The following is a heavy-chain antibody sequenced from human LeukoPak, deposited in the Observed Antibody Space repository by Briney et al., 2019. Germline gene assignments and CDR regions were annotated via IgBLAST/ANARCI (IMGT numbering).Heavy chain of an antibody. Sequence: PGRSLRLSCAASGFTFSSYGMHWVRQAPGKGLEWVAVISYDGSNKYYADSVKGRFTISRDNSKNTLYLQMNSLRAEDTAVYYCARAYSGNSFYFDNWGQGTLVTVSS. D-gene: IGHD1-26*01. CDR3: ARAYSGNSFYFDN. V-gene: IGHV3-30*03. CDR1: GFTFSSYG. CDR2: ISYDGSNK. J-gene: IGHJ4*02.